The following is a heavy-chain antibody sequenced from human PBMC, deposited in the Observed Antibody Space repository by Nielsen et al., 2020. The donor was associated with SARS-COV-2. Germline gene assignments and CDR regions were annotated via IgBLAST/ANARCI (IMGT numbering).Heavy chain of an antibody. Sequence: GESLKISCAASGFTFRDYYMSWIRQAPGKGLEWVSYISSSGSTIYYADSVKGRFTISRDNAKNSLYLQMNSLRAEDTAVYYCAPRGIAVAGTNYYYGMDVWGQGTTVTVSS. CDR1: GFTFRDYY. V-gene: IGHV3-11*04. CDR3: APRGIAVAGTNYYYGMDV. J-gene: IGHJ6*02. CDR2: ISSSGSTI. D-gene: IGHD6-19*01.